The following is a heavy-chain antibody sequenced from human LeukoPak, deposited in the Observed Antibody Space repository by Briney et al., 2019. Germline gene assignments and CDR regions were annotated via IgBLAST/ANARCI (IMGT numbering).Heavy chain of an antibody. CDR1: AFTFDDYA. J-gene: IGHJ2*01. Sequence: GRSLRLSCAASAFTFDDYAMHWVRQAPGKGLEWVSGISWNSGSIGYADSVKGRFTISRDNAKNSLYLQMNSLRAEDMALYYCAKGVATITSLNWYFDLWGRGTLVTVSS. CDR3: AKGVATITSLNWYFDL. CDR2: ISWNSGSI. V-gene: IGHV3-9*03. D-gene: IGHD5-12*01.